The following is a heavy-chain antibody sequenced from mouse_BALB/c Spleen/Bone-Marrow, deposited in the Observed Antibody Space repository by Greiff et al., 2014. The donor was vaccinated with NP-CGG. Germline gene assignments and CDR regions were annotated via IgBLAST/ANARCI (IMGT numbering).Heavy chain of an antibody. CDR1: GYTFTSYV. V-gene: IGHV1-14*01. D-gene: IGHD2-4*01. Sequence: EVKLMESGPELIKPGASVKMSCKASGYTFTSYVIHWVKQKPGQGLKWIGYINPYNDGTKYNEKFKGKATLTSDKSSSTAYMDLSSLASGDSAVYYCVRGVYYDYDEGALDYWGQGTSVTVSS. CDR2: INPYNDGT. CDR3: VRGVYYDYDEGALDY. J-gene: IGHJ4*01.